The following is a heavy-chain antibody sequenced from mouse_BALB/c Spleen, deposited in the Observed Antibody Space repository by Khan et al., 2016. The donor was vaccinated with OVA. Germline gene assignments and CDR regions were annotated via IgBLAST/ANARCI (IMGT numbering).Heavy chain of an antibody. J-gene: IGHJ3*01. CDR1: GFTFTDYV. D-gene: IGHD2-12*01. V-gene: IGHV1-77*01. CDR2: IYPGSSRT. CDR3: ARSNDGAWFDY. Sequence: QIELVESGADLVKPGASLKLSCEASGFTFTDYVISWVQQSTGQGLEWIGEIYPGSSRTYYTERFKGKATLTTDKSYNTAYLQLSRLTSEDSAMYFCARSNDGAWFDYWGQGTTVTVSA.